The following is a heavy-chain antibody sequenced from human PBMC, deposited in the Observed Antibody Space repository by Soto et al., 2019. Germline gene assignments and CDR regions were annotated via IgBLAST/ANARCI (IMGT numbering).Heavy chain of an antibody. V-gene: IGHV4-39*01. J-gene: IGHJ5*02. CDR3: TRRYNWNDYYFDP. D-gene: IGHD1-20*01. Sequence: SETLSFTCTVSGGSIRVQSYYWTWIRQTPGKGLEWVGSSYYSGTSYFNPALKGRVTISVDTSTNQFSLRLTSVTAADTAVYYCTRRYNWNDYYFDPWSQGTLVTVSS. CDR2: SYYSGTS. CDR1: GGSIRVQSYY.